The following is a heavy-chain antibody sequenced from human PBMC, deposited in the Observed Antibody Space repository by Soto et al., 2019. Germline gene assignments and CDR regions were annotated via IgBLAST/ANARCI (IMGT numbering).Heavy chain of an antibody. V-gene: IGHV3-23*01. CDR3: AKSVDEFDY. CDR1: GFTFRSYA. J-gene: IGHJ4*02. Sequence: GALRLSCAASGFTFRSYAMSWVRQAPGKGLEWVSAISGSGGTTYYADSVKGRFTISRDNSKNTLSLHMNSLRAEDAAIYYCAKSVDEFDYWGQGALVTVSS. CDR2: ISGSGGTT.